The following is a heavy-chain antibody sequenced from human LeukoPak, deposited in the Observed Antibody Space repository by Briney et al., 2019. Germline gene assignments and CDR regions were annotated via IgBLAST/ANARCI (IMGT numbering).Heavy chain of an antibody. CDR1: GYTFTGYF. J-gene: IGHJ4*02. CDR2: ISPNSGGT. V-gene: IGHV1-2*02. CDR3: ARDDYSGTYRPFDY. Sequence: GASVKVSCKASGYTFTGYFLHWVRQAPGQGLEWMGWISPNSGGTTYAQNFQGRVTMTRDTSISTSYMELSRLTSDDTAVYYCARDDYSGTYRPFDYWGQGTLVTVSS. D-gene: IGHD1-26*01.